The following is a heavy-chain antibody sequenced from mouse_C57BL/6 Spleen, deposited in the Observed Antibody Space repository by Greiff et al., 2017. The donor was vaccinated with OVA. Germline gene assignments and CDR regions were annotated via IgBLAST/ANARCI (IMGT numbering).Heavy chain of an antibody. CDR3: ARLPFNYSNYLRYFDV. V-gene: IGHV1-9*01. J-gene: IGHJ1*03. CDR1: GYTFTGYW. Sequence: QVQLKQSGAELMKPGASVKLSCKATGYTFTGYWIEWVKQRPGHGLEWIGEILPGSGSTNYNEKFKGKATFTADTSSNTAYMQLSSLTTEDSAIYYCARLPFNYSNYLRYFDVWGTGTTVTVSS. CDR2: ILPGSGST. D-gene: IGHD2-5*01.